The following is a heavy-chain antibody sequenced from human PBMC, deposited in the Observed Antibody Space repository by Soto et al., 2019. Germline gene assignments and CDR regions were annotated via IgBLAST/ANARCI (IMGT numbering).Heavy chain of an antibody. Sequence: EVQLLESGGGLVQPGGSLRLSCAASGFTFSSYAMSWVRQAPGKGLEWVSAISGSGGSTYYADSVKGRFTISRDNSKNTLYMEMNSLRADDTAVYYCAKGQALFGVVTLNWFAPWGQGTLVTVSS. CDR3: AKGQALFGVVTLNWFAP. V-gene: IGHV3-23*01. CDR2: ISGSGGST. CDR1: GFTFSSYA. J-gene: IGHJ5*02. D-gene: IGHD3-3*01.